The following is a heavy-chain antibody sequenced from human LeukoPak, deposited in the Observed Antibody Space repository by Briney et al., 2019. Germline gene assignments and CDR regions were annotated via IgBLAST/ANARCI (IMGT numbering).Heavy chain of an antibody. V-gene: IGHV1-69*04. J-gene: IGHJ4*02. D-gene: IGHD3-22*01. CDR3: ARSAYYYDSSGYD. CDR2: IIPILGIA. CDR1: GGTFSSYA. Sequence: SVKVSCKASGGTFSSYAISWVRQAPGQGLEWMGRIIPILGIANYAQKFQGRVTITADKSTSTAYMELSSLRSEDTAAYYCARSAYYYDSSGYDWGQGTLVTVSS.